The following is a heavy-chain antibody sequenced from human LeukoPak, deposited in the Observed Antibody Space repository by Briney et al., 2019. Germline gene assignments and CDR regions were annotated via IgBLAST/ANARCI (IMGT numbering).Heavy chain of an antibody. J-gene: IGHJ5*02. Sequence: SETLSLTCAVYGGSFSSYYWSWIRQPPGKGLEWIGEINHSGSTNYNPSLKSRVTISVDTSKSQFSLKLSSVTAADTAVYYCTRARNGYFEYWFDPWGQGTLATVSS. CDR2: INHSGST. D-gene: IGHD3-3*01. CDR1: GGSFSSYY. CDR3: TRARNGYFEYWFDP. V-gene: IGHV4-34*01.